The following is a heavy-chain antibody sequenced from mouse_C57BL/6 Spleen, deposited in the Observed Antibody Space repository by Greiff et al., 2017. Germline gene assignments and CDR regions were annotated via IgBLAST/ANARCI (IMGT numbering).Heavy chain of an antibody. D-gene: IGHD1-1*01. J-gene: IGHJ1*03. CDR2: FHPYNDDT. V-gene: IGHV1-47*01. Sequence: VQLQQSGAELVKPGASVKMSCKASGYTFTTYPIEWMKQNHGKSLEWIGNFHPYNDDTKYNEKFKGKATLTVEKSSSTVYLELSRLTSDDSAVYYCARGYYGSSPWWYFDVWGTGTTVTVSS. CDR1: GYTFTTYP. CDR3: ARGYYGSSPWWYFDV.